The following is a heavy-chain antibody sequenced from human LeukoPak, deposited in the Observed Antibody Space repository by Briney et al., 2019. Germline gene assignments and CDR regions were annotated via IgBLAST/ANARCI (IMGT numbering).Heavy chain of an antibody. V-gene: IGHV3-9*01. D-gene: IGHD6-6*01. CDR3: AKDSSSSPYYGMDV. J-gene: IGHJ6*02. CDR1: GFAFDDYA. CDR2: INWNSDRI. Sequence: GGSLRLSCAASGFAFDDYAMHWVRQAPGKGLEWVSGINWNSDRIGYADPVKGRFTISRDNAKNSLYLQMNSLRAEDTALYYCAKDSSSSPYYGMDVWGQGTTVTVSS.